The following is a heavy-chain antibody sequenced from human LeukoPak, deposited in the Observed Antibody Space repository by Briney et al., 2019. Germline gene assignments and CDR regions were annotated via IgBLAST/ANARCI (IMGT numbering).Heavy chain of an antibody. CDR3: ARDRCSGGSCYLSFFPRPQYGMDV. Sequence: ASVTVSCKASGYTFTSYDISWVRQAPGQGLEWMGWISAYNGNTNYAQKLQGRVTMTTDTSTSTAYMELRSLRSDDTAVYYCARDRCSGGSCYLSFFPRPQYGMDVWGQGTTVTVSS. J-gene: IGHJ6*02. CDR2: ISAYNGNT. CDR1: GYTFTSYD. V-gene: IGHV1-18*01. D-gene: IGHD2-15*01.